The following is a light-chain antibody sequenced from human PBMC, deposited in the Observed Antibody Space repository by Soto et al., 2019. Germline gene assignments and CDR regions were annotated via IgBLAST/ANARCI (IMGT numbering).Light chain of an antibody. J-gene: IGLJ1*01. CDR3: SSYTSSSTLLYV. Sequence: QSVLTQPASVSGSPGQSITISCTGTSSDVGGYNYVSWYQQHPGKAPKLMIYDVSNRPSGVSNRFSGSKSGNTASLTISGLQAEDEADYYCSSYTSSSTLLYVFGTGITVTVL. V-gene: IGLV2-14*01. CDR1: SSDVGGYNY. CDR2: DVS.